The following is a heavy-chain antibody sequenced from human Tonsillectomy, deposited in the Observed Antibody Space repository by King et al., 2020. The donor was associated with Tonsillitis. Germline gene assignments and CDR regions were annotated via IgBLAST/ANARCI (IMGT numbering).Heavy chain of an antibody. J-gene: IGHJ6*02. CDR1: GDSVYSRSYY. V-gene: IGHV4-39*01. Sequence: QLQESGPGLVKPSETLSLNCSVSGDSVYSRSYYWGWVRQPPGQGLEWIGSVLYSGSANYNPSLKSRVTISLDTSRNQFSLSHLSVTAADTAVYSCASTPKTATGTFYSYSGLDVWGQGTTVTVSS. D-gene: IGHD1-1*01. CDR3: ASTPKTATGTFYSYSGLDV. CDR2: VLYSGSA.